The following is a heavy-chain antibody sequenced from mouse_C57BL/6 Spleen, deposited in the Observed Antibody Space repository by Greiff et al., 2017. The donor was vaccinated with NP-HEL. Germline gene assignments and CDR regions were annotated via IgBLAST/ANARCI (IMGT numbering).Heavy chain of an antibody. D-gene: IGHD1-1*01. V-gene: IGHV1-53*01. CDR2: INPSNGGT. CDR3: ARSGTTGGNYFDY. Sequence: VQLQQSGTELVKPGASVKLSCKASGYTFTSYWMHWVKQRPGQGLEWIGNINPSNGGTNYNEKFKSKATLTVDKSSSTAYMQLSSLTSEDSAVYYCARSGTTGGNYFDYWGQGTTLTVSS. J-gene: IGHJ2*01. CDR1: GYTFTSYW.